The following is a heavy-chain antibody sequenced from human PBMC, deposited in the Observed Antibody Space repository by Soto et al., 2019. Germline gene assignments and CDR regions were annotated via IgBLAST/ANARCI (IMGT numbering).Heavy chain of an antibody. CDR2: IYSGGST. CDR1: GFAVSSNY. D-gene: IGHD4-17*01. J-gene: IGHJ3*02. CDR3: ARSYGVNGVAAFDI. V-gene: IGHV3-53*04. Sequence: GGSLRLSCAASGFAVSSNYMNWVRQAPGKGLEWVSVIYSGGSTYYADSVKGRFTISRHNSKNTLYLQMNSLRAEDTAMYYCARSYGVNGVAAFDIWGQGTKVTVSS.